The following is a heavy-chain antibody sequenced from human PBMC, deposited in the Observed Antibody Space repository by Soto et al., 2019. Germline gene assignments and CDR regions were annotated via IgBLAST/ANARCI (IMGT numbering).Heavy chain of an antibody. D-gene: IGHD3-22*01. CDR2: IYSSGST. J-gene: IGHJ4*02. V-gene: IGHV4-39*01. CDR3: GSLRVGSRNSGYSWVY. Sequence: SETLSLTCTASGSSISSSTYYWGWVRQPPGKGLEWIGSIYSSGSTYYSPSLKSRVTTSVDTSKNQFSLRLKSVTAADTAVYYCGSLRVGSRNSGYSWVYWGQGTLVTVSS. CDR1: GSSISSSTYY.